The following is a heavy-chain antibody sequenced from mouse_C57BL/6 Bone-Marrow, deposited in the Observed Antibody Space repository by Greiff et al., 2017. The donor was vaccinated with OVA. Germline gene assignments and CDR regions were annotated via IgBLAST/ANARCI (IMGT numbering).Heavy chain of an antibody. CDR1: GYTFTSYW. CDR3: ARSSYSNYGYFDY. V-gene: IGHV1-7*01. Sequence: QVQLQQSGAELAKPGASVKLSCKASGYTFTSYWMHWVKQRPGQGLEWIGYINPSSGYTKYNQKFKDKATLTVDKSSSTAYMQLSSLTSEDSAVYYCARSSYSNYGYFDYWGQGTTLTVSS. J-gene: IGHJ2*01. CDR2: INPSSGYT. D-gene: IGHD2-5*01.